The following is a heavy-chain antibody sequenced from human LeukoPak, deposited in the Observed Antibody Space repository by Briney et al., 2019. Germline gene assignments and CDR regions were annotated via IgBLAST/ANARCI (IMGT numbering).Heavy chain of an antibody. V-gene: IGHV4-59*08. Sequence: SETLSLTCTVSGGSISSYYWSWIRQPPGRGLEWIGYIYYSGSTNYNPSLKSRVTISVDTSKNQFSLKLSSVTAADTAVYYCARQPYGSGSYLGYYYYGMDVWGQGTTVTVSS. CDR2: IYYSGST. J-gene: IGHJ6*02. D-gene: IGHD3-10*01. CDR3: ARQPYGSGSYLGYYYYGMDV. CDR1: GGSISSYY.